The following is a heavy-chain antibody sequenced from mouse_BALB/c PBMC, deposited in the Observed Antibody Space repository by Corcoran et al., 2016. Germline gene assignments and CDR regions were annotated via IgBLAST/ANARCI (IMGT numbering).Heavy chain of an antibody. CDR2: IDPDSSSI. J-gene: IGHJ2*01. V-gene: IGHV4-1*02. CDR3: ARNAHWGYFDY. D-gene: IGHD4-1*01. CDR1: GFDFSRYL. Sequence: EVKLSESGGGLVPPGGSLKLSCAAPGFDFSRYLISWVRQAPGKGLEWIGEIDPDSSSINYTPSLKDKFFISRDNAKNTLYLQMSKVRSEDTALYYCARNAHWGYFDYWGQGTTLTVSS.